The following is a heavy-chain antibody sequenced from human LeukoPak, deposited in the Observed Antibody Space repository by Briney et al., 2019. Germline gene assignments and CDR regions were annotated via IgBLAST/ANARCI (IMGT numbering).Heavy chain of an antibody. V-gene: IGHV3-33*08. D-gene: IGHD2-8*01. J-gene: IGHJ6*02. Sequence: GGSLRLSCAASGFTVSSSYISWVRQAPGKGLEWVADIWFDGKNEHFADSVKGRFTISRDNSKNTMYLQINSLRAEDTAVYYCARDRHCANGVCHSPPGMDVWGQGTTVTVSS. CDR2: IWFDGKNE. CDR3: ARDRHCANGVCHSPPGMDV. CDR1: GFTVSSSY.